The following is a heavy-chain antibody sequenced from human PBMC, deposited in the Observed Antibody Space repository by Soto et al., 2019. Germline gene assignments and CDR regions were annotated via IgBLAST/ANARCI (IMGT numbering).Heavy chain of an antibody. D-gene: IGHD5-18*01. J-gene: IGHJ4*02. CDR1: GFSLSTSGVG. CDR3: ALDTAMAKFDY. V-gene: IGHV2-5*01. Sequence: SGPTLVNPTQPLTLTCSFSGFSLSTSGVGVVWIRQPPGKALEWLALIYWNDDKRYSPSLKSRLTITKDTSKKQVVLTMTNMDPVDSATYYCALDTAMAKFDYWGQGTLVTVSS. CDR2: IYWNDDK.